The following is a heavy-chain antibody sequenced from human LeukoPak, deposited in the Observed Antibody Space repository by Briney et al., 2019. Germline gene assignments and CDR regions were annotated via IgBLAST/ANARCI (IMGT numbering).Heavy chain of an antibody. Sequence: GGALRLSCAASGFTFSSYAMHWVRQAPGKGLEWVSDITGSGSSTYYADYVKGRFTSSRDNSKNTLYLQMNSLRAEDTAVYYCARYIWGSHRDFDCWGQGTLVTVSS. CDR1: GFTFSSYA. V-gene: IGHV3-23*01. CDR3: ARYIWGSHRDFDC. J-gene: IGHJ4*02. D-gene: IGHD3-16*02. CDR2: ITGSGSST.